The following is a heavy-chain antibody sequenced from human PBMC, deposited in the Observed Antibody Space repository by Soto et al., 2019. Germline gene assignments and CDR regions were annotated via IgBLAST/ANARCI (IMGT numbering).Heavy chain of an antibody. CDR3: ARDKTDYYDISGIFAI. V-gene: IGHV3-53*01. D-gene: IGHD3-22*01. CDR1: GFNVSTNY. J-gene: IGHJ3*02. Sequence: EVQLVESGGGLIQPGGSLRLSCAASGFNVSTNYMTCVRQAPVKGLEWVSVIYSGGRTYYADSVKGRFTISRDNSKNTLYIQMNSLRAEDTAVYYCARDKTDYYDISGIFAIWGQGTMVTVS. CDR2: IYSGGRT.